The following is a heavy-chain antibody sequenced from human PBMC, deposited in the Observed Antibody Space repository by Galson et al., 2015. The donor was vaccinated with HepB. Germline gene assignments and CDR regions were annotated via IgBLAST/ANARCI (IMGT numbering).Heavy chain of an antibody. CDR3: AKGGLGYCTGGVCYTGYYFDY. V-gene: IGHV3-9*01. CDR2: ICWDGGSI. J-gene: IGHJ4*02. Sequence: SLRLSCAASGFTFDAYAMHWVRQAPGKGLEWVSGICWDGGSIGYADSVKGRFTISRDNAKNSLYLQMNSLRAEDTALYYCAKGGLGYCTGGVCYTGYYFDYWGQGTLVTVSS. D-gene: IGHD2-8*02. CDR1: GFTFDAYA.